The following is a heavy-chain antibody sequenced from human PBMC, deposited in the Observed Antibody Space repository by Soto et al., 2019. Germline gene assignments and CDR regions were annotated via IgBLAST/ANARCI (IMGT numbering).Heavy chain of an antibody. V-gene: IGHV4-59*01. CDR1: GVSISSYY. J-gene: IGHJ6*02. D-gene: IGHD3-3*01. CDR2: IYYSGST. Sequence: SETLSLTCTVSGVSISSYYWSWIRTPPGKGLEWIGYIYYSGSTNYNPSLKSRVTISVDTSKNQFSLKLSSVTAADTAVYYCARDLHYDFRRTRYYYGMDVWGQGTTVTVSS. CDR3: ARDLHYDFRRTRYYYGMDV.